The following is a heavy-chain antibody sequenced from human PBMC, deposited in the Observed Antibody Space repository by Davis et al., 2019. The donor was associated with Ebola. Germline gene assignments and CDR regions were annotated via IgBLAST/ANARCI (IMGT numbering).Heavy chain of an antibody. CDR1: GHTFSHYG. V-gene: IGHV1-18*01. Sequence: ASVKVSCKASGHTFSHYGINWVRQAPGQGLEWMGWISPLSGNTNYALKFRDRFTMTTDTSTNTAYMELRSLTFDDTATYYCARDEDHSNWYAIDYWGQGGLVTVSS. J-gene: IGHJ4*02. CDR3: ARDEDHSNWYAIDY. CDR2: ISPLSGNT. D-gene: IGHD6-13*01.